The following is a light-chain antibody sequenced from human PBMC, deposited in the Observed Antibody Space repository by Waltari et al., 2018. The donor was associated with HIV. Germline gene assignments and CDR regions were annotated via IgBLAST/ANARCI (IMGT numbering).Light chain of an antibody. J-gene: IGLJ1*01. CDR3: SSYAGSNNYV. CDR2: EVS. V-gene: IGLV2-8*01. CDR1: SSDVGAYNY. Sequence: QSALTQPPSASGSPGQSVTISCTGTSSDVGAYNYVSWYQQHPGKAPKLIIYEVSKRPSGVPDRFSGHRSGNTASLTVSGLQAEDEADYYCSSYAGSNNYVFGTGTKVTVL.